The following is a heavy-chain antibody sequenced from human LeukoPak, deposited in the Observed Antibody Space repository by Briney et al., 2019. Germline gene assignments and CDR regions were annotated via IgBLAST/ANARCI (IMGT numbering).Heavy chain of an antibody. J-gene: IGHJ4*02. CDR2: IYYSGST. CDR1: GGSISSYY. D-gene: IGHD2-8*01. V-gene: IGHV4-59*08. Sequence: PSETLSPTCTVSGGSISSYYWSWIRQSPGKGLEWIGYIYYSGSTNYNPSLKSRVTISVDTSKNQFSLKLSSVTAADTAVYYCASFVGYCTNGVCYYNDYWGQGTLVTVSS. CDR3: ASFVGYCTNGVCYYNDY.